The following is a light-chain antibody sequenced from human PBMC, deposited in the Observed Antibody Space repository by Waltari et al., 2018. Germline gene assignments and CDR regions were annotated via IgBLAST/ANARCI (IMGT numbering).Light chain of an antibody. CDR2: GAS. Sequence: EVVMTQSPAIAAVSPGERAALYCRASQSVNSTLAWYQQKPGQAPRLLLYGASTRATGIPARFSGSGSGTDFTLTISSLQSEDFAVYYCQQHVNWPPTFGGGAKVEIK. V-gene: IGKV3D-15*01. CDR3: QQHVNWPPT. J-gene: IGKJ4*02. CDR1: QSVNST.